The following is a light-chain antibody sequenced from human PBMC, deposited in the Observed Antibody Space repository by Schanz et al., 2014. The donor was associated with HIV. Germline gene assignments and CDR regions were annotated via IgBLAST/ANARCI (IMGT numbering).Light chain of an antibody. CDR1: QGISTY. J-gene: IGKJ2*01. V-gene: IGKV1-9*01. Sequence: DIQLTQSPTFLSASVGDRVTITCRASQGISTYLAWHQQKPGKAPKLLIYAASTLQSAVPSRFSGSGSGTHFTLTITSLQFEDFATYYCQQSYSATPYTFGLGTKVEI. CDR3: QQSYSATPYT. CDR2: AAS.